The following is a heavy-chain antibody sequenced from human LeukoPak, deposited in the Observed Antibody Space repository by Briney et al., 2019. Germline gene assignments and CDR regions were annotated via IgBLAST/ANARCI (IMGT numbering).Heavy chain of an antibody. D-gene: IGHD3-22*01. V-gene: IGHV3-21*01. CDR3: ARDDSHGYHFFDS. CDR1: VFTFSSYS. J-gene: IGHJ4*02. Sequence: GGSLRLSCAASVFTFSSYSMNWIRQTPGKGLEWVSSISGSGEFIYYVDSVRGRFTISRDNGKNSLYLQMNSLRPEDTAVYYCARDDSHGYHFFDSWGQGTLVTVSS. CDR2: ISGSGEFI.